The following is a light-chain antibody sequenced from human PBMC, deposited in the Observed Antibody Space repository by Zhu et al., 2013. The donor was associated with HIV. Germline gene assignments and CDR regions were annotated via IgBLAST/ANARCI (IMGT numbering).Light chain of an antibody. CDR3: QQAHSFPYT. Sequence: DIQMTQSPSSLSASVGDRVTITCRASQRMNSKLAWYQQTPGRAPKLLIHGASSLQSGVPARFSGSGSGTEFTLTISSLQPEDFAIYYCQQAHSFPYTFGQGTKLDIK. J-gene: IGKJ2*01. V-gene: IGKV1-12*01. CDR1: QRMNSK. CDR2: GAS.